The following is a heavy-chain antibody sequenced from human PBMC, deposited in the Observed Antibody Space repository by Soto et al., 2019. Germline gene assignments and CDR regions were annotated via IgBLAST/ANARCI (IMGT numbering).Heavy chain of an antibody. V-gene: IGHV1-3*01. CDR3: ARIGYGYPSGRGWFDP. CDR2: INAGNGDT. D-gene: IGHD5-18*01. J-gene: IGHJ5*02. Sequence: GASVKVSCKASGYTFTSYTMHWVRQAPGQSLEWMGWINAGNGDTKYPQKFQGRVTITRDISASTAYMELSSLRAEDTAVYYCARIGYGYPSGRGWFDPWGQGTLVTVSS. CDR1: GYTFTSYT.